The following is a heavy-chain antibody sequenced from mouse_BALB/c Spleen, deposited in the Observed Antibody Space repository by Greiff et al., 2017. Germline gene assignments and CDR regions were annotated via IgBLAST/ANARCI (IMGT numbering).Heavy chain of an antibody. Sequence: VQLQQSAAELARPGASVKMSCKASGYTFTSYTMHWVKQRPGQGLEWIGYINPSSGYTEYNQKFKDKTTLTADKSSSTAYMQLSSLTSEDSAVYYCARFITTATPYYYAMDYWGQGTSVTVSS. CDR3: ARFITTATPYYYAMDY. J-gene: IGHJ4*01. V-gene: IGHV1-4*02. CDR1: GYTFTSYT. D-gene: IGHD1-2*01. CDR2: INPSSGYT.